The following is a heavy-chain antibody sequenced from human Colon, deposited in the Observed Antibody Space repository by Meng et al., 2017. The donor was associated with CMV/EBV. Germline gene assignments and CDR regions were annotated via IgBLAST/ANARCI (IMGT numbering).Heavy chain of an antibody. J-gene: IGHJ5*02. CDR3: ARDYWALDVSHFDT. V-gene: IGHV3-23*01. D-gene: IGHD3-9*01. CDR1: GFTFSSYA. CDR2: IGNSGYTT. Sequence: GGSLRLSCAASGFTFSSYAMSWVRQAPGKGLEWVSGIGNSGYTTSFADSVKGRFTISRDNSNNVLYLVMNNLRADDTATYYCARDYWALDVSHFDTWGQGVLVTVSS.